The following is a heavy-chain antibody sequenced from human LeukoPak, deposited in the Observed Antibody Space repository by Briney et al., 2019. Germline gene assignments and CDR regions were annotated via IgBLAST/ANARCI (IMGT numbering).Heavy chain of an antibody. V-gene: IGHV1-46*01. J-gene: IGHJ5*02. CDR1: GYTFGTHW. Sequence: ASVKVPCKASGYTFGTHWMHWVRQAPGQGLEWMGIINPSGDFRSYAQKFQGRVTVTRDMSTRTVYMELSDLEPEDTAVYYCARDYSGEWEQLTGWWFDPWGQGTLVIVSS. D-gene: IGHD1-26*01. CDR2: INPSGDFR. CDR3: ARDYSGEWEQLTGWWFDP.